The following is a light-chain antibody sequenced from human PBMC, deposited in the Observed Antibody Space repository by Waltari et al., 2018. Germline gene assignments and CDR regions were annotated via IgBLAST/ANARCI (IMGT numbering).Light chain of an antibody. Sequence: EIVLTQSPVTRSLSPGERATLSCRASQSVSSSYLAWYQQKPGQAPRLLIYGASSRATGIPDRFSGSGSGTDFTLTISRLEPEDFAVYYCQQYGSSLYTFGQGTKLEIK. CDR1: QSVSSSY. J-gene: IGKJ2*01. CDR3: QQYGSSLYT. CDR2: GAS. V-gene: IGKV3-20*01.